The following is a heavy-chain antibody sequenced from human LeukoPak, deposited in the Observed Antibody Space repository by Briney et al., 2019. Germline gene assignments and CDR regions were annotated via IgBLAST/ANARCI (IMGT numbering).Heavy chain of an antibody. CDR3: ARRTVGVAAHYGMDV. J-gene: IGHJ6*02. V-gene: IGHV4-59*01. Sequence: PSETLSLTCTVSGGSISSYYWSWIRQPPGKGLEWIGYIYYSGSTNYNPSLKSRVTISVDTSKNQFSLKLSSVTAADTAVYYCARRTVGVAAHYGMDVWGQGTTVTVSS. D-gene: IGHD6-19*01. CDR1: GGSISSYY. CDR2: IYYSGST.